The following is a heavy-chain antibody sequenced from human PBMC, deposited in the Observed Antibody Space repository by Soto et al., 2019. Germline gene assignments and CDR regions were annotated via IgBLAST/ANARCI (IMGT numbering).Heavy chain of an antibody. V-gene: IGHV4-34*01. CDR1: GGSFSGYY. D-gene: IGHD3-22*01. Sequence: PSETLSLTCAVYGGSFSGYYWSWIRQPPGKGLEWIGEINHSGSTNYNPSLKSRVTISVDTSKNQFSLKLSSVTAADTAMYYCARGPRGSGYYYAGSKLFDYWGQGTLVTVSS. CDR3: ARGPRGSGYYYAGSKLFDY. CDR2: INHSGST. J-gene: IGHJ4*02.